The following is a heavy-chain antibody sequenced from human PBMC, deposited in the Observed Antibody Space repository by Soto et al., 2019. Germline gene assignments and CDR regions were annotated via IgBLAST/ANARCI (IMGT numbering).Heavy chain of an antibody. CDR1: GFTFSSYW. Sequence: ESGGGLVQPGGSLRLSCAASGFTFSSYWMSWVRQAPGKGLEWVANIKQDGSEKYYVDSVKGRFTISRDNAKNSLYLQMNSLRAEDTAVYYCARDFGNSGYDWIDYWGQGTLVTVSS. D-gene: IGHD5-12*01. CDR3: ARDFGNSGYDWIDY. V-gene: IGHV3-7*01. J-gene: IGHJ4*02. CDR2: IKQDGSEK.